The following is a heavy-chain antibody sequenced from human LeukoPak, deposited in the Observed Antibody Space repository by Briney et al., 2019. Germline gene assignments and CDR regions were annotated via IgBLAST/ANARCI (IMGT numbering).Heavy chain of an antibody. CDR2: TRPSSGRT. CDR3: AREGPETYNFDF. J-gene: IGHJ4*02. Sequence: ASVKLSCKTSGYTFTNDYMHWVRHPPGQGPEWMGITRPSSGRTSYPQKFQGRVTMTWDMSTSTFYMELSSLTSDDTAVYYCAREGPETYNFDFWGQGTLVTVSS. D-gene: IGHD1-14*01. V-gene: IGHV1-46*01. CDR1: GYTFTNDY.